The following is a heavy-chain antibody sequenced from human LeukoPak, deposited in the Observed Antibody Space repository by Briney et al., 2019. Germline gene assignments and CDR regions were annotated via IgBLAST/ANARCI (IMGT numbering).Heavy chain of an antibody. CDR3: ARDTPNFEYYYDSSGHLDY. V-gene: IGHV3-11*01. CDR1: GFTFSDYY. CDR2: ISSSGSSI. J-gene: IGHJ4*02. Sequence: PGGTLSLSCAASGFTFSDYYMSWLRQAPGKGLEGVTYISSSGSSIYYADSVKGRFTISRDNAKNSLELQMNSLRAEDTAVYYCARDTPNFEYYYDSSGHLDYWGQGTLVTVSS. D-gene: IGHD3-22*01.